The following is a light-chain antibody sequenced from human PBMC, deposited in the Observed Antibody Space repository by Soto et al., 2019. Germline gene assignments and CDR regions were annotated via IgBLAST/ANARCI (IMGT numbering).Light chain of an antibody. CDR1: TLGDKY. CDR3: QAWDSSTPYV. CDR2: QNN. V-gene: IGLV3-1*01. J-gene: IGLJ1*01. Sequence: SYELTQPPSVSVSPGQTASITCSGDTLGDKYSCWYQQKPGQSPVLVIYQNNKRPSRIPERFSGSNSGNTATLTISGTQAMDEADYYCQAWDSSTPYVFGTGTKLTVL.